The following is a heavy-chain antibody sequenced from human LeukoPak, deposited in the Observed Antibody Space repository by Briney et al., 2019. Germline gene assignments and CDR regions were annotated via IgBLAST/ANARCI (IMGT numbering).Heavy chain of an antibody. CDR3: AREVYDFWSGYPYYYYYYGMDV. V-gene: IGHV3-30*03. D-gene: IGHD3-3*01. Sequence: GGSLRLSCAASGFSFSTYGMHWVRQAPGKGLEWVALISSDGNNKYYADPVKGRFTISRDNAKNTLYLQMNSLRAEDTAVYYCAREVYDFWSGYPYYYYYYGMDVWGQGTTVTVSS. CDR2: ISSDGNNK. CDR1: GFSFSTYG. J-gene: IGHJ6*02.